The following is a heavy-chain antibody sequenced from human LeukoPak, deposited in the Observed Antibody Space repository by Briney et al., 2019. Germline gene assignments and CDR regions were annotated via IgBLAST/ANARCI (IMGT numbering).Heavy chain of an antibody. V-gene: IGHV3-23*01. D-gene: IGHD4-17*01. CDR2: ISGSGGST. Sequence: PGGSRRLSSAAYGFTFSSYAMSWVRQAPGKVLEWVSAISGSGGSTYYADSVKGRFTISRDNSKNTLYLQMNSLRAEDTAVYYCAKLVKERVTTVTKSYYYDYWGQGTLVTVSS. J-gene: IGHJ4*02. CDR3: AKLVKERVTTVTKSYYYDY. CDR1: GFTFSSYA.